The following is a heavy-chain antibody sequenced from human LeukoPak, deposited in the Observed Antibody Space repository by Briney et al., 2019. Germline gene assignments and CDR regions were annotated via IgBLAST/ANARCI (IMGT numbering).Heavy chain of an antibody. CDR1: RGSISSSSYY. V-gene: IGHV4-39*01. J-gene: IGHJ4*02. Sequence: KPSETLSLTCTVSRGSISSSSYYWGWIRQPPGKGLEWIGSIHYSGTTYYKVSLKSRVTISVDTSKNQFSLKLSSVTAADTAVYYCARTRDVYNGCCFDYWGQGTLVTVSS. CDR2: IHYSGTT. CDR3: ARTRDVYNGCCFDY. D-gene: IGHD2-8*01.